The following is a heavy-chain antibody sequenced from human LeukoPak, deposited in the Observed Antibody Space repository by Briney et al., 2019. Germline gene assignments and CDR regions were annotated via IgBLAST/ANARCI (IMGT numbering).Heavy chain of an antibody. CDR2: IYYSGST. J-gene: IGHJ4*02. V-gene: IGHV4-59*08. CDR1: GGSISSYY. D-gene: IGHD3-22*01. CDR3: ARHPSYYDRIDY. Sequence: SETLSLACTVSGGSISSYYWSWIRQPPGKGLEWIGYIYYSGSTNYNPSLKSRVTISVDTSKNQFSLKLSSVTAADTAVYYCARHPSYYDRIDYWGQGTLVTVSS.